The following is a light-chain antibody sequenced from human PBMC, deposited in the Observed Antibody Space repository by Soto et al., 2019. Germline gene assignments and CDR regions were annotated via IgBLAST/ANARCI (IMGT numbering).Light chain of an antibody. Sequence: QSALTRPPSASGSPGQSVAISCTGTTSDIGGYNYVSWYQQHPGKAPKLMIYEVNKRPSGVPDRFSGSKSGNTASLTVSGLQAEDEADYYCSSHGGNSPYVFGTGTKLTVL. V-gene: IGLV2-8*01. CDR2: EVN. CDR3: SSHGGNSPYV. J-gene: IGLJ1*01. CDR1: TSDIGGYNY.